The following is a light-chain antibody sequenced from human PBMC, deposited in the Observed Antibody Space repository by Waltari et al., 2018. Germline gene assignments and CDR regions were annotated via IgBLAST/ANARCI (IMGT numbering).Light chain of an antibody. CDR3: QATDSRV. CDR1: DLPNQY. Sequence: FQLTQSPSVSVSPGQTARITCSGSDLPNQYSYWYQQNPGQAPVLIIFKDIERPSGIPERFSASRSGTVVTLTINGVLAEDEADYYCQATDSRVFGGGTKLTV. V-gene: IGLV3-25*03. J-gene: IGLJ2*01. CDR2: KDI.